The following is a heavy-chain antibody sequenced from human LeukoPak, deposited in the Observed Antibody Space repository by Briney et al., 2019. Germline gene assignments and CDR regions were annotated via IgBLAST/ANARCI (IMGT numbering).Heavy chain of an antibody. D-gene: IGHD3-9*01. J-gene: IGHJ4*02. CDR1: GYTFTSYC. Sequence: ASVKVSCKASGYTFTSYCMHWVRQAPGQGLEWMGIINPSGGSTSYAQKFQGRVTMTRDTSTSTVYMELSSLRSEDTAVYYCASLGEDILTGYSQIYWGQGTLVTVSS. CDR2: INPSGGST. CDR3: ASLGEDILTGYSQIY. V-gene: IGHV1-46*01.